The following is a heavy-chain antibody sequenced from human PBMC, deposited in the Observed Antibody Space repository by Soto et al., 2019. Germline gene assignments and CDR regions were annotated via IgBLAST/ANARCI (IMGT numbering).Heavy chain of an antibody. CDR1: GGTFSSYT. D-gene: IGHD1-26*01. CDR2: IIPILGIA. V-gene: IGHV1-69*08. J-gene: IGHJ4*02. CDR3: AREGGATTGAYYFDY. Sequence: QVQLVQSGAEVKQPGSSVKVSCKASGGTFSSYTISWVRQAPGQGLEWMGRIIPILGIANYAQKFQGRVTITADKSTSTAYMELSSLRSEDTAVYYCAREGGATTGAYYFDYWGQGTLVTVSS.